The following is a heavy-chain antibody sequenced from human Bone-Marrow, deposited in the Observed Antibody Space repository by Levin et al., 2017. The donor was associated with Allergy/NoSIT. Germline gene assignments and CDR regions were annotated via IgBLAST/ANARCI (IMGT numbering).Heavy chain of an antibody. V-gene: IGHV3-49*04. CDR3: TTGRPYNYDKIGFYYYYGMDV. Sequence: GGSLRLSCRTSGLTFGDYTMSWVRQAPGKGLEWVAFIRSEAFGGTTEYAASVKGRFTISRDNSKFIAYLQMNSLKSDDTAVYYCTTGRPYNYDKIGFYYYYGMDVWGQGTTVTVSS. CDR1: GLTFGDYT. D-gene: IGHD3-22*01. J-gene: IGHJ6*02. CDR2: IRSEAFGGTT.